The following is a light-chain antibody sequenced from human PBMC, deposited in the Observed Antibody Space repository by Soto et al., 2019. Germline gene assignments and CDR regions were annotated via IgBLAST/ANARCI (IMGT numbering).Light chain of an antibody. CDR1: QTIDSW. CDR3: HQYHIYSGT. J-gene: IGKJ1*01. V-gene: IGKV1-5*03. CDR2: KPS. Sequence: DIQMTQSPSTLSASVGDRVTITCRASQTIDSWLAWYQQRPGKPPNVLIHKPSTLASEVPSRFSGNRSGTDFTLTTNSLQPDDFATYYCHQYHIYSGTFGQGTKVVIK.